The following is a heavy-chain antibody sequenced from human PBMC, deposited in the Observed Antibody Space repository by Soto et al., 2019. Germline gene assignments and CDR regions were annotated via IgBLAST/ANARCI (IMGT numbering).Heavy chain of an antibody. CDR2: ISWDGGST. Sequence: GGSLRLSCAASGFTFDDYTMHWVRQAPGKGLEWVSRISWDGGSTYYADTVKGRFTISRDNSKNNLYLQMNSLRKEDTDIYYCARVNYGDYGGVYDYWGQGTLVTVSS. J-gene: IGHJ4*02. V-gene: IGHV3-43*01. CDR1: GFTFDDYT. CDR3: ARVNYGDYGGVYDY. D-gene: IGHD4-17*01.